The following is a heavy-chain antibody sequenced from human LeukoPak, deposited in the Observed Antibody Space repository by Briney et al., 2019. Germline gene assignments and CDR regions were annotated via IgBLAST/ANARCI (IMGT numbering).Heavy chain of an antibody. CDR1: GFSISSGYF. V-gene: IGHV4-38-2*01. CDR3: ARRISTRRGETCSSTSCYFDY. Sequence: SESLSLTCAVSGFSISSGYFWAWIRQSPGKGLEWIGSIFHSGITYYNPSLKSRITISVDTSKNQFSLRLSSVTAADTAVYYCARRISTRRGETCSSTSCYFDYWGQGTLVTVSS. D-gene: IGHD2-2*01. CDR2: IFHSGIT. J-gene: IGHJ4*02.